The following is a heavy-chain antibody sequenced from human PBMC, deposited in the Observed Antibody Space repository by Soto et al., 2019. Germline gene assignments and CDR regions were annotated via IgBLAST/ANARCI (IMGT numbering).Heavy chain of an antibody. V-gene: IGHV3-23*01. D-gene: IGHD3-3*01. Sequence: VRQAPGKGLEWVSAISGSGGSTYYADSVKGRFTISRDNSKNTLYLQMNSLRAEDTAVYYCAKAFTHYDFWSGYPDDAFDIWGQGTMVTVSS. CDR2: ISGSGGST. J-gene: IGHJ3*02. CDR3: AKAFTHYDFWSGYPDDAFDI.